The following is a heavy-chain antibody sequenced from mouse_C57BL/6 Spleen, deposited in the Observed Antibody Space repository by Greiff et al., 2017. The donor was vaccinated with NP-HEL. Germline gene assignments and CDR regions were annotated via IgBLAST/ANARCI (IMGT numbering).Heavy chain of an antibody. J-gene: IGHJ2*01. V-gene: IGHV5-17*01. CDR3: AASIYYYGSSYGGGFDY. D-gene: IGHD1-1*01. CDR1: GFTFSDYG. CDR2: ISSGSSTI. Sequence: EVKVVESGGGLVKPGGSLKLSCAASGFTFSDYGMHWVRQAPEKGLEWVAYISSGSSTIYYADTVKGRFTISRDNAKNTLFLQMTSLRSEDTAMYYCAASIYYYGSSYGGGFDYWGQGTTLTVSS.